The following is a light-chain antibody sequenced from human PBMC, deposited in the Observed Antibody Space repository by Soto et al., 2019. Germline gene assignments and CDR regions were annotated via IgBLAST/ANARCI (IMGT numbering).Light chain of an antibody. V-gene: IGKV3-15*01. Sequence: TVMTQSPATLSMSPGDRAALSCRASLNVATNMAWYQQKPGQAPRLLIYGASIRATGVTARFTGSGSGTEFTLPINNLQSEDFAVYYCHQYNTGLRTFGRGTRVEV. CDR2: GAS. CDR1: LNVATN. J-gene: IGKJ1*01. CDR3: HQYNTGLRT.